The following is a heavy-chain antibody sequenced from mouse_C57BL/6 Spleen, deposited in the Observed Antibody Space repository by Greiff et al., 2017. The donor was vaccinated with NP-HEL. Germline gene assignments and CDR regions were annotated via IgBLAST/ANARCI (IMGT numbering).Heavy chain of an antibody. V-gene: IGHV3-6*01. D-gene: IGHD1-1*01. CDR2: ISYDGSN. Sequence: ESGPGLVKPSQSLSLTCSVTGYSITSGDYWNWIRQFPGNKLEWMGYISYDGSNNYNPSLKNRISITRDTAKNQFFLKLNSVTTEDTATYYCARALYYCGSPWFAYWGQGTLVTVSA. J-gene: IGHJ3*01. CDR3: ARALYYCGSPWFAY. CDR1: GYSITSGDY.